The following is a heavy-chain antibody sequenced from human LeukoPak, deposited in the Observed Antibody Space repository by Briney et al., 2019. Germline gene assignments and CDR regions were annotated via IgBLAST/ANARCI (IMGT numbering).Heavy chain of an antibody. CDR2: INPNNGGT. CDR3: ARGGLYSSSWYYFDY. D-gene: IGHD6-13*01. J-gene: IGHJ4*02. Sequence: ASVKVSCKASGYTFTGYSMHWVRQAPGQGLEWMGWINPNNGGTNYAQKFQGRVTMTRDTSISTAYMELSRLRSGDTAVYYCARGGLYSSSWYYFDYWGQGTRVTVSS. V-gene: IGHV1-2*02. CDR1: GYTFTGYS.